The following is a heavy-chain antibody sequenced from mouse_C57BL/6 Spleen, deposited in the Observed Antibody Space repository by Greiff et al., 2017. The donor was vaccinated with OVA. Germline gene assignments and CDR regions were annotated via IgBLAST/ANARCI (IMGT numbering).Heavy chain of an antibody. CDR2: IDPSDSYT. Sequence: QVQLQQPGAELVMPGASVKLSYKASGYTFTSYWMHWVKQRPGQGLEWIGEIDPSDSYTNYNQKFKGKSSLTVDKSSSTAYMQLSSLTSEDSAVYYCARKDLYAMDYWGQGTSVTVSS. CDR3: ARKDLYAMDY. J-gene: IGHJ4*01. CDR1: GYTFTSYW. V-gene: IGHV1-69*01.